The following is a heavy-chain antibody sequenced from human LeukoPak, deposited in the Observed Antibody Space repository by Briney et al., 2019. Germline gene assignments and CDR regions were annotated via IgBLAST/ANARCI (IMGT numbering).Heavy chain of an antibody. Sequence: ASVKVSCKASGYTFTSYGISWVRQAPGQGLEWMGWISAYNGNTNYAQKLQGRVTMTTDTSTSTAYMELRSLRSDDTAVYYCARDRLNPGAACLDYWGQGTLVTVST. CDR3: ARDRLNPGAACLDY. CDR1: GYTFTSYG. CDR2: ISAYNGNT. V-gene: IGHV1-18*01. J-gene: IGHJ4*02. D-gene: IGHD6-25*01.